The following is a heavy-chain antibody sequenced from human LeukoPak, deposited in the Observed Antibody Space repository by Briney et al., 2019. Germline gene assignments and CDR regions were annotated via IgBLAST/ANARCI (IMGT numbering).Heavy chain of an antibody. CDR1: GFTFSNAW. Sequence: GGSLRLSCAASGFTFSNAWMSWVRQAPGKGLEWVGRITSKTDGETTDYAAPVKGRFTISRDDSKNTLYLQMNSLKNEDTAVYYCTTLDGSSWYVGTYWGQGALVTVSS. V-gene: IGHV3-15*01. J-gene: IGHJ4*02. CDR2: ITSKTDGETT. D-gene: IGHD6-13*01. CDR3: TTLDGSSWYVGTY.